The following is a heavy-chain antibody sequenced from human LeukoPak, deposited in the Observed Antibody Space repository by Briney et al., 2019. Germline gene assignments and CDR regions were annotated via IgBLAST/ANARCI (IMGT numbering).Heavy chain of an antibody. CDR1: GYSISSGYY. CDR3: ARSWEVVTLFYFDY. CDR2: IYHSGST. D-gene: IGHD4-23*01. V-gene: IGHV4-38-2*01. J-gene: IGHJ4*02. Sequence: ASETLSLTCAVSGYSISSGYYWGWIRQPPGKGLEWIGSIYHSGSTYYNPSLKSRVTISVDTSKNQFSLKLSSVTAADTAVYYCARSWEVVTLFYFDYWGQGTLVTVSS.